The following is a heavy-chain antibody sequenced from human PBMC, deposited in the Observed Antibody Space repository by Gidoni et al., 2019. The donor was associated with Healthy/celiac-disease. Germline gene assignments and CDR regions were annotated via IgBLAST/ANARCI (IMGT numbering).Heavy chain of an antibody. D-gene: IGHD2-2*01. CDR2: ISSSMSYI. Sequence: EVQLVESGGGLVKPGGSLRLSCAASGFTFSSSSMNWVRQAPGKGLEWVSSISSSMSYIYYADSVKCRFTISRDNAKNSLYLQMNSLRAEDTAVYYCARAVPWSSSTSQNWYFDLWGRGTLVTVSS. CDR1: GFTFSSSS. CDR3: ARAVPWSSSTSQNWYFDL. J-gene: IGHJ2*01. V-gene: IGHV3-21*01.